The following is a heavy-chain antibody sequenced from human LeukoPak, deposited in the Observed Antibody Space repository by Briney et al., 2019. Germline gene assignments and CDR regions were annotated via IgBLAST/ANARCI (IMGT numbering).Heavy chain of an antibody. CDR1: GYTFTSYD. CDR2: MNPNSGNT. J-gene: IGHJ5*02. D-gene: IGHD3-3*01. CDR3: ARRRLERKAGSWFDP. V-gene: IGHV1-8*01. Sequence: ASVKVSCKASGYTFTSYDINWVRQATGQGLEWMEWMNPNSGNTGYAQKFRGRVTITRNTSITTAYMELSSLRSEDTAVYYCARRRLERKAGSWFDPWGQGTLVTVSS.